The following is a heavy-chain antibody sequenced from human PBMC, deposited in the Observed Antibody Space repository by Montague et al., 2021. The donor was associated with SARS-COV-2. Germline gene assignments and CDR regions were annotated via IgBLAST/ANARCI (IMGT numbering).Heavy chain of an antibody. V-gene: IGHV4-61*05. D-gene: IGHD3-16*01. CDR2: IFHTETS. Sequence: SETLSLTCNVSGDSIINIKTSYWGWIRLPPGEGLEWIDYIFHTETSNYQASLKSRVTMSVDTSKTQFSLTLTSVTAADTAVYFCAQVNRRLGGVSFDSWGQGALVTVSS. CDR3: AQVNRRLGGVSFDS. CDR1: GDSIINIKTSY. J-gene: IGHJ4*02.